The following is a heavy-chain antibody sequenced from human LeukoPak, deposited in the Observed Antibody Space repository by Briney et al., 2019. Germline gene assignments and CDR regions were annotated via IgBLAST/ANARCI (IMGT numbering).Heavy chain of an antibody. Sequence: SETLSLTCTVSGYSISSGYYWGWIRQPPGKGLEWIGSIYHSGSTYYNPSLKSRVTISVDTSKNQFSLKLSSVTAADTAVYYCAVHDSSGYWGQGTLVTVSS. J-gene: IGHJ4*02. CDR1: GYSISSGYY. D-gene: IGHD3-22*01. CDR3: AVHDSSGY. V-gene: IGHV4-38-2*02. CDR2: IYHSGST.